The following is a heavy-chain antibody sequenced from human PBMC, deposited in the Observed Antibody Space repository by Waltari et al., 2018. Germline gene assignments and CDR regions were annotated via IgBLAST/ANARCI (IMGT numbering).Heavy chain of an antibody. J-gene: IGHJ4*02. Sequence: EVQLVESGGGLVQPGRSLRLSCAASGFTFDDYAMHWVRQVPGKGREWVSGITWNSGTIAYADSVKGRFTISRDNAKNSLYLQMNSLRPEDTALYYCAKERGWFGDLTTIFDYWGQGTLVTVSS. CDR3: AKERGWFGDLTTIFDY. D-gene: IGHD3-10*01. V-gene: IGHV3-9*01. CDR1: GFTFDDYA. CDR2: ITWNSGTI.